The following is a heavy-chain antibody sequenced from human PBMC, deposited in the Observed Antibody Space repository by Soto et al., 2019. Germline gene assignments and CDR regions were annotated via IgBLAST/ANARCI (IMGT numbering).Heavy chain of an antibody. CDR2: IYYSGST. CDR1: GGSISSYY. V-gene: IGHV4-59*01. CDR3: AREYYYDSSGYYGFDY. J-gene: IGHJ4*02. Sequence: SETLSLTCTVSGGSISSYYWSWIRQPPGKGLEWIGYIYYSGSTNYNPSLKSRVTISVDTSKNQFSLKLSSVTAADTALYYCAREYYYDSSGYYGFDYWGQGTLVTVS. D-gene: IGHD3-22*01.